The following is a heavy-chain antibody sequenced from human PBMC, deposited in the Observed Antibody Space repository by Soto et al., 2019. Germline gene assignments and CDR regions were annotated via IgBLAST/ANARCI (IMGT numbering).Heavy chain of an antibody. CDR2: IKSKTDGGTT. Sequence: GGSLRLSCAASGFTFSSYSMNWVRQAPGKGLEWVGRIKSKTDGGTTDYAAPVKGRFTISRDDSKNTLYLQMNSLKTEDTAVYYCTTDTFGGVIAQTDYWGQGTLVNVSP. J-gene: IGHJ4*02. V-gene: IGHV3-15*01. CDR3: TTDTFGGVIAQTDY. D-gene: IGHD3-16*02. CDR1: GFTFSSYS.